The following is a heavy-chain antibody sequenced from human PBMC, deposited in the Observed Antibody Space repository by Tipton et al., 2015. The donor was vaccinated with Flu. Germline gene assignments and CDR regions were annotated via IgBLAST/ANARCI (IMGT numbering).Heavy chain of an antibody. CDR3: ARGSGSGTFMIFDF. J-gene: IGHJ4*02. V-gene: IGHV4-4*07. Sequence: TLSLTCTVSGGSLSSYYWSWIRQPAGKGLKWIGRIYTSGGTKFNPSLRGRPTMSVDASKKEFSLKLSSVTAADTAVYYCARGSGSGTFMIFDFWGQGTLVTVSS. CDR2: IYTSGGT. CDR1: GGSLSSYY. D-gene: IGHD3-10*01.